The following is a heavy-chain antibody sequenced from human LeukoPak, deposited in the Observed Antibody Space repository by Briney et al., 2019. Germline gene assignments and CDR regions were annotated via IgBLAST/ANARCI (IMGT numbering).Heavy chain of an antibody. J-gene: IGHJ4*02. D-gene: IGHD3-9*01. CDR2: IYYSGST. Sequence: PSETLSLTCTVSGGSISSYYWSWIRQPPGKGLEWIGYIYYSGSTNHNPSLKSRVTISVDTSKNQFSLKLSSVTAADTAVYYCARGYYDILTGYIPLYYFDYWGQGTLVTVSS. V-gene: IGHV4-59*01. CDR1: GGSISSYY. CDR3: ARGYYDILTGYIPLYYFDY.